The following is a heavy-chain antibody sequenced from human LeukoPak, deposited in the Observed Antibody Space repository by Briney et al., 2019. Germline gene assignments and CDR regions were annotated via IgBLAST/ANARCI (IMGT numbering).Heavy chain of an antibody. V-gene: IGHV3-7*01. J-gene: IGHJ4*02. CDR2: IKQDGSEK. Sequence: GGSLRLSCAASGFTFSSYWMSWVRQAPGKGLEWVANIKQDGSEKYYVDSVKGRFTISRDNAKNSLYLQMNSLRAEDTAVYYCASGGAEMATITGLFDYWGQGTLVTVSS. D-gene: IGHD5-24*01. CDR1: GFTFSSYW. CDR3: ASGGAEMATITGLFDY.